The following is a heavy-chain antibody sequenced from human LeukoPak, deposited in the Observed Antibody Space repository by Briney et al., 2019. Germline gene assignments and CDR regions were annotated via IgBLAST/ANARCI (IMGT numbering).Heavy chain of an antibody. D-gene: IGHD4-11*01. J-gene: IGHJ4*02. V-gene: IGHV1-18*01. CDR2: ISAYNGNT. CDR3: ARATGILPRQKGPTY. CDR1: GYTFTSYG. Sequence: GASVKVSCKASGYTFTSYGISWVRQAPGQGLEWMGWISAYNGNTNYAQKFQGRVTMTRDTSISTAYMELSRLRSDDTAVYYCARATGILPRQKGPTYWGQGTLVTVSS.